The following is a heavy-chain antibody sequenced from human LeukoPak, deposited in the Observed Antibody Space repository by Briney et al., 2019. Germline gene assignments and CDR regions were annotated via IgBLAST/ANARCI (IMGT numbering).Heavy chain of an antibody. Sequence: GRSLRLSCTASGFTFGDYATSWVRQAPGKGLEWVGFIRSKAYGGTTEYAASVKGRFTISRDDSKSIAYLQMNSLKTEDTAVYYCTRDESVSSLVRYYYYGMDVWGQGTTVTVSS. CDR3: TRDESVSSLVRYYYYGMDV. CDR1: GFTFGDYA. D-gene: IGHD6-13*01. J-gene: IGHJ6*02. CDR2: IRSKAYGGTT. V-gene: IGHV3-49*04.